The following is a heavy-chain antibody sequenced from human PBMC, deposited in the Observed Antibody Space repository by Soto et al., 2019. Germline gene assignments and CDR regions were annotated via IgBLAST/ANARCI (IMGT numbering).Heavy chain of an antibody. D-gene: IGHD3-3*01. Sequence: GGSLRLSCAASGFTFEDYAMNWVRQGPVKGLEWVSRISWNSGTMHYADSVKGRFTISRDNAKNSLYLEMNGLRVEDTALYYCEKDRHRSGLGHWFDPWGQGTLVTVSS. V-gene: IGHV3-9*01. J-gene: IGHJ5*02. CDR1: GFTFEDYA. CDR3: EKDRHRSGLGHWFDP. CDR2: ISWNSGTM.